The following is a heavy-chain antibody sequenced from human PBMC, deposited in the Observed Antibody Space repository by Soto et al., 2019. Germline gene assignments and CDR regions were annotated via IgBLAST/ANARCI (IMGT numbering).Heavy chain of an antibody. CDR2: IYYSGSA. J-gene: IGHJ3*02. CDR3: ARGDYAKAFDI. D-gene: IGHD2-2*01. CDR1: GYSISRSNW. V-gene: IGHV4-28*03. Sequence: SETLSLTCAVSGYSISRSNWWGWIRQPPGKGLEWIGNIYYSGSAYYNPSLKSRVTMSVDTSKNQFSLKLTSVTAVDTAVYYCARGDYAKAFDIWGQGTTVT.